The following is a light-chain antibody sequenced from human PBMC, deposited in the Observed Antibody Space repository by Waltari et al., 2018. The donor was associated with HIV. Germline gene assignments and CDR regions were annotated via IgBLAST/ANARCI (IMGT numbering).Light chain of an antibody. CDR2: GAS. J-gene: IGKJ2*01. CDR3: QQFNVWPQT. CDR1: QRIDSD. V-gene: IGKV3-15*01. Sequence: MVMTQSPASLSVSLGESVTLSCRAGQRIDSDLAWYQYKPGQAPRLLIFGASTRAPGVSGRFSGSGSGTDFTLTINNLESEDCAVYYCQQFNVWPQTFGQGTRLEV.